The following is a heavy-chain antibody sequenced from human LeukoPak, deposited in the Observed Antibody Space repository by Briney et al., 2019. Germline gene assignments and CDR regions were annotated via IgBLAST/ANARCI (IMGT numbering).Heavy chain of an antibody. CDR1: GGSISSYY. J-gene: IGHJ3*02. CDR2: IYTSGST. Sequence: SETLSLTCTVSGGSISSYYWSWIRQPAGKGREWIGRIYTSGSTNYNPSLKSRVTMSVDTSNTQFSLKLSSLPAADTAVYYCARGRQGGYYYALRAFDIWGQGTMVTVSS. V-gene: IGHV4-4*07. D-gene: IGHD3-22*01. CDR3: ARGRQGGYYYALRAFDI.